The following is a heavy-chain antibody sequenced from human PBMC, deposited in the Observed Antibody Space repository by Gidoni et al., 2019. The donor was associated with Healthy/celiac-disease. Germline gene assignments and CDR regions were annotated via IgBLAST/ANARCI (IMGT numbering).Heavy chain of an antibody. D-gene: IGHD3-22*01. J-gene: IGHJ4*02. V-gene: IGHV1-3*01. CDR1: GYTFPSYA. CDR3: ARESPYYYDSSGYRY. CDR2: INAGNGNT. Sequence: QVQLVQSGAEVKKPGASVKVSCKASGYTFPSYAMHWVRQAPGQRLEWMGWINAGNGNTKYSQKFQGRVTITRDTSASTAYMELSSLRSEDTAVYYCARESPYYYDSSGYRYWGQGTLVTVSS.